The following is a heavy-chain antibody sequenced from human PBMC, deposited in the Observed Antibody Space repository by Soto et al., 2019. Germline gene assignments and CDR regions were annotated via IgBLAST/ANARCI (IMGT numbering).Heavy chain of an antibody. V-gene: IGHV5-10-1*01. Sequence: GESLKISCKGSGYSFTSYWISWVRQMPGKGLEWMGRIDPSDSYTNYSPSFQGHVTISADKSSTTAYLQWSSLKASDTAMYYCARRPLPYSSSSQYYYYYGMDVWGQGTTVTVSS. J-gene: IGHJ6*02. CDR1: GYSFTSYW. D-gene: IGHD6-6*01. CDR3: ARRPLPYSSSSQYYYYYGMDV. CDR2: IDPSDSYT.